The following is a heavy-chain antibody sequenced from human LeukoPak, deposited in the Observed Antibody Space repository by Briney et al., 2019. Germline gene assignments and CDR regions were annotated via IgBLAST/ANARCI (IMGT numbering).Heavy chain of an antibody. CDR2: ISAYNGAT. CDR3: ARDRGTAVFDY. D-gene: IGHD3-10*01. V-gene: IGHV1-18*01. Sequence: ASVKVSCKASGYTFTSYGISWVRQAPGQGLEWMGWISAYNGATNYAHKFQGRVTMTTDTPTTTAYMELRSLRSDDTAVYYCARDRGTAVFDYWGQGTLVTVSS. CDR1: GYTFTSYG. J-gene: IGHJ4*02.